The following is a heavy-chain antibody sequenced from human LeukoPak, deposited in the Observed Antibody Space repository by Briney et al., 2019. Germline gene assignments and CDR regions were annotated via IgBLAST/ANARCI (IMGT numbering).Heavy chain of an antibody. Sequence: GGSLRLSCAASGFSISDHYMDWVRQAPGKGLEWVGRVRNKPNGYTTDYGTSVKGRFTISRDDSKDSLYLQMNSLTSEDTAVYYCTRVRHGDYFDYWGQGTLVSVSS. J-gene: IGHJ4*02. V-gene: IGHV3-72*01. D-gene: IGHD4-17*01. CDR2: VRNKPNGYTT. CDR1: GFSISDHY. CDR3: TRVRHGDYFDY.